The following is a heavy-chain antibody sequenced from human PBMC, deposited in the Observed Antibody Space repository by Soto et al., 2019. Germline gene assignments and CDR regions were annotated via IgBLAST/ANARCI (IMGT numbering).Heavy chain of an antibody. Sequence: GESLKISCKGSGYIFTSYWIGCGLQMPGKGLEWMGIIYPGDSDTRYSPSFQGQVTISVDKSINTAYLQWSSLKASDSAMYYCAKLGDSGWTFDNWGQGTLVTVSS. CDR1: GYIFTSYW. D-gene: IGHD6-19*01. J-gene: IGHJ4*02. CDR2: IYPGDSDT. CDR3: AKLGDSGWTFDN. V-gene: IGHV5-51*01.